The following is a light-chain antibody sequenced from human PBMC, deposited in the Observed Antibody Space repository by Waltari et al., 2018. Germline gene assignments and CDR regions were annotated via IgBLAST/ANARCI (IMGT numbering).Light chain of an antibody. V-gene: IGLV2-23*01. CDR1: SRAVGSLDLNL. J-gene: IGLJ3*02. Sequence: QSALTQPASVSGSTGQSITIPCPRTSRAVGSLDLNLVPWYQQHPGKAPKLMIYEGNKRPSGVSSRFSGSKSGNTASLTISGLQAEDEADYYCCSYAGSDTWVFGGGTKLTVL. CDR2: EGN. CDR3: CSYAGSDTWV.